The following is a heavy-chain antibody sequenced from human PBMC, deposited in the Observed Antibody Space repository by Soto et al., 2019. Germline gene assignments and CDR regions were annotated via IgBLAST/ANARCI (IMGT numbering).Heavy chain of an antibody. CDR1: GGSISRLTYY. CDR2: IYSSGYT. Sequence: SETLSLTCSVSGGSISRLTYYWGWVRQPPGKGLEWIGSIYSSGYTYYSPSLRSRVTISIDTSKNDFSLTLSSVAAADSGVYYCASRWDGLHYYFDSWGLGTLVTVSS. V-gene: IGHV4-39*02. D-gene: IGHD1-26*01. CDR3: ASRWDGLHYYFDS. J-gene: IGHJ4*02.